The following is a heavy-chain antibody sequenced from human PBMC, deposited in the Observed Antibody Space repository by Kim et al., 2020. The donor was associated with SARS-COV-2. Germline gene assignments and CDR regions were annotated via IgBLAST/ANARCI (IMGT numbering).Heavy chain of an antibody. D-gene: IGHD6-13*01. V-gene: IGHV1-69*04. J-gene: IGHJ6*02. CDR1: GGTFSSYA. CDR2: IIPILGIA. CDR3: ARVGYSSSFHYYYGMDV. Sequence: SVKVSCKASGGTFSSYAISWVRQAPGQGLEWMGRIIPILGIANYAQKFQGRVTITADKSTSTAYMELSSLRSEDTAVYYCARVGYSSSFHYYYGMDVWGQGTTVTVSS.